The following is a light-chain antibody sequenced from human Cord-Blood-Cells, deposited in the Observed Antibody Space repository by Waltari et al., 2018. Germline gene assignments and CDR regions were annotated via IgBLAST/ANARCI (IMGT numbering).Light chain of an antibody. J-gene: IGLJ1*01. V-gene: IGLV2-14*01. CDR1: SSDVGGYNY. Sequence: QSALTQPASVSGSTGQSITLPCPGTSSDVGGYNYVSWYQQHPGNAPKLMIYEVSNRPSGVSNRFSGSKSGNTASLTISGLQAEDEADYYCSSYTSSSTLVFGTGTKVTVL. CDR2: EVS. CDR3: SSYTSSSTLV.